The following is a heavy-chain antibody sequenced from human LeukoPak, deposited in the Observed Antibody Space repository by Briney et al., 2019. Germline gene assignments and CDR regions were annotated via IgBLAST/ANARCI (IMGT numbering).Heavy chain of an antibody. V-gene: IGHV4-39*07. CDR1: GGSISSSSYS. Sequence: SETLSLTCTVSGGSISSSSYSWGWIRQPPGKGLEWIGSIYYSGSTYYNPSLKGRVTISVDTSKNQFSLKLSSVTAADTAVYYCARAYCSSTSCYPDYWGQGTLVTVSS. D-gene: IGHD2-2*01. J-gene: IGHJ4*02. CDR3: ARAYCSSTSCYPDY. CDR2: IYYSGST.